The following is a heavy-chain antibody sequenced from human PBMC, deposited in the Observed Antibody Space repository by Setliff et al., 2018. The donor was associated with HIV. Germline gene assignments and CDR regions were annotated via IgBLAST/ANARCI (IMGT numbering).Heavy chain of an antibody. Sequence: SVKVSCKASGDTFSKYAISWVRQAPGQGLEWMGGIIPILGMANYAQKFQGRVTITADKSTSTAYMEMSSLRSEDTAVYYCARTEYFDFWSGPRGFDPWGQGTLVTVSS. CDR1: GDTFSKYA. CDR3: ARTEYFDFWSGPRGFDP. V-gene: IGHV1-69*10. CDR2: IIPILGMA. D-gene: IGHD3-3*01. J-gene: IGHJ5*02.